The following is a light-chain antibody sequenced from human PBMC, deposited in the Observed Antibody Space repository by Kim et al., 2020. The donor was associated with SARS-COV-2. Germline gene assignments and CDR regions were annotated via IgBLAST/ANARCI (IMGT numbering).Light chain of an antibody. CDR2: GAS. CDR1: QSVSSSY. Sequence: LSPGERATLSCRASQSVSSSYLAWYQQKPGQAPRLLIYGASSRATGIPDRFSGSGSGTDFTLTISRLEPEDFAVYSCQQYGSSPYTFGQGTKLEI. CDR3: QQYGSSPYT. J-gene: IGKJ2*01. V-gene: IGKV3-20*01.